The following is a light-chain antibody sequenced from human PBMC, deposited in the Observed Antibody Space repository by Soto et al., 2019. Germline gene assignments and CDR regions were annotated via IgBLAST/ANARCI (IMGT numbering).Light chain of an antibody. J-gene: IGKJ1*01. CDR3: QHYSTVWA. CDR2: KAS. Sequence: DIQMTQSPSTLSGSVGDRVTITCLASQTISSWLAWYQQKPGKAPKLLIYKASTLKSGVPSRFSGSGSGTEFTLTISSLQPDDFATYYCQHYSTVWAFGQGTKVDIK. CDR1: QTISSW. V-gene: IGKV1-5*03.